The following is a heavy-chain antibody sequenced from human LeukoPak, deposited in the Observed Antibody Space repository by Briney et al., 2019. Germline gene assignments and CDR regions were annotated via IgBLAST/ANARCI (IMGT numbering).Heavy chain of an antibody. Sequence: PGGSLRLSCAASGFTFSSYAMHWVRQAPGMGLEWVAVISYDGSNKYYADSVKGRFTISRDNSKNTLYLQMNSLRAEDTAVYYCARDREDIVVVPAATPRGYWGQGTLVTVSS. CDR1: GFTFSSYA. J-gene: IGHJ4*02. CDR3: ARDREDIVVVPAATPRGY. V-gene: IGHV3-30-3*01. CDR2: ISYDGSNK. D-gene: IGHD2-2*01.